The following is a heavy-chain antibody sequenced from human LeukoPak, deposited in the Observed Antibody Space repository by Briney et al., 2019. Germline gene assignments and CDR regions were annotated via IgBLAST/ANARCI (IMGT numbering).Heavy chain of an antibody. CDR1: GFTFSTYW. CDR3: ARGRYTFVY. J-gene: IGHJ4*02. CDR2: IKQDGREK. V-gene: IGHV3-7*01. Sequence: GGSLRLSCAASGFTFSTYWMSWVRQAPGKGLEWVANIKQDGREKYYVDSLKGRFTISGDNAENSLSLQMNSLRAEDTAVYYCARGRYTFVYWGQGTLVTVSS. D-gene: IGHD2-2*02.